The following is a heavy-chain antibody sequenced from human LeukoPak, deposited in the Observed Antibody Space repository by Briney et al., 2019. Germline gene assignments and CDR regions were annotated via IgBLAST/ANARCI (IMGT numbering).Heavy chain of an antibody. D-gene: IGHD1-26*01. CDR3: ARDLSGSYPMDV. CDR1: GFTFTSYG. CDR2: ISAYNGNT. Sequence: ASVKVSCKASGFTFTSYGIGWVRQAPGQGLEWMGWISAYNGNTNYAQKLQGRVTMTTDASTSTAYMELRSLRSDDTAVYYCARDLSGSYPMDVWGKGTTVTVSS. V-gene: IGHV1-18*01. J-gene: IGHJ6*04.